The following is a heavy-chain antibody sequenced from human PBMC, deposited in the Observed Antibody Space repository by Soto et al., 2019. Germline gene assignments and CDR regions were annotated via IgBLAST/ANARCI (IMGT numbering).Heavy chain of an antibody. CDR1: VFTFSIYG. Sequence: GGSLRLGCAASVFTFSIYGMRWVRQAPGKGLDRVAVIWYDESNIYYADSVKGRFTISRDNSKNTLFLQMNSLRAEDTAVYYCPRDDIPGIAVAIYGMDVWGQGTTVPVSS. V-gene: IGHV3-33*01. D-gene: IGHD6-19*01. J-gene: IGHJ6*02. CDR3: PRDDIPGIAVAIYGMDV. CDR2: IWYDESNI.